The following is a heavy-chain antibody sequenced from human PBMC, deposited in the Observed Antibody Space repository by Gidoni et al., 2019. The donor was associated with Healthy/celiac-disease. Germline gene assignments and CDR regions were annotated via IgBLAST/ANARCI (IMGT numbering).Heavy chain of an antibody. CDR1: GGTFRSYA. D-gene: IGHD3-9*01. J-gene: IGHJ4*02. CDR2: IIPILGTA. V-gene: IGHV1-69*06. Sequence: QVQLVQSGAEVKNPGSSVQVSCKASGGTFRSYAIRWVRQAPGQGLEWMGGIIPILGTANYAQKFQGRVTITADKSTSTAYMELSSLRSEDTAVYYCARVGYDILTGYYSGRGSGYFDYWGQGTLVTVSS. CDR3: ARVGYDILTGYYSGRGSGYFDY.